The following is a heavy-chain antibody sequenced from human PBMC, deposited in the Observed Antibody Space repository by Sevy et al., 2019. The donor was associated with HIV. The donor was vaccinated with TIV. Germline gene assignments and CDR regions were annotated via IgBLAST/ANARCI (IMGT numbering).Heavy chain of an antibody. J-gene: IGHJ4*02. Sequence: GGSLRLSCTASGFTFSDYYMSWIRQAPGKGLEWVSYISSSGSTIYYADSVKGRFTISRDNAKNSLYLQMNSLRAEDTAVYYCARDVRHSYGYPYFDYWGQGTLVTVSS. CDR1: GFTFSDYY. D-gene: IGHD5-18*01. CDR2: ISSSGSTI. CDR3: ARDVRHSYGYPYFDY. V-gene: IGHV3-11*01.